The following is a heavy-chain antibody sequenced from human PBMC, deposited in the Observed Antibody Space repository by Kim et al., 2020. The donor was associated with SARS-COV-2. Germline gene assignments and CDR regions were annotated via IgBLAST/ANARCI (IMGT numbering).Heavy chain of an antibody. V-gene: IGHV3-30*07. CDR3: AREKVTTPQGGFDP. J-gene: IGHJ5*02. Sequence: ADSVKGRLTLARDNSKNTLYLQMNSLRAEDTAVYYCAREKVTTPQGGFDPWGQGTLVTVSS. D-gene: IGHD4-17*01.